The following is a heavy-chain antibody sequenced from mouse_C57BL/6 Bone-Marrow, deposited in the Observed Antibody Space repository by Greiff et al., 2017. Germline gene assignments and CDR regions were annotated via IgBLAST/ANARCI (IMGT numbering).Heavy chain of an antibody. CDR3: ARYFYAMDY. CDR1: GYTFTSYW. Sequence: VQLQQPGAELVKPGASVKLSCKASGYTFTSYWMHWVKQRPGQGLEWIGMIHPNSGSTNYNEKFKGKATLTVDKSSSTAYMQRSSLTSEDSAVYYCARYFYAMDYWGQGTSVTVSS. J-gene: IGHJ4*01. V-gene: IGHV1-64*01. CDR2: IHPNSGST.